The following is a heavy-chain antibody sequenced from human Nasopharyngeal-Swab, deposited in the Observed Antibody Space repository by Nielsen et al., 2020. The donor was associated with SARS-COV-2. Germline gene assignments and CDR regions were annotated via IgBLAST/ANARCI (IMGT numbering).Heavy chain of an antibody. CDR1: GGSISNDY. V-gene: IGHV4-59*08. Sequence: SETLSLTCSLSGGSISNDYWTWIRQPPGKGLEWIGQIYSSGTTNYNPSLMSRITISVDTSRNQFPLTLSSVTAADTAIYYCARRLWSGREYYMDVWGKGTTVTVSS. J-gene: IGHJ6*03. CDR3: ARRLWSGREYYMDV. D-gene: IGHD3-3*01. CDR2: IYSSGTT.